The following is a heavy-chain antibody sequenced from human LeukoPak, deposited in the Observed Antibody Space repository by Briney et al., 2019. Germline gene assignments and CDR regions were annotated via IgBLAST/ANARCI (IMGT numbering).Heavy chain of an antibody. D-gene: IGHD4-17*01. CDR1: GGSISSYY. CDR3: ARETPYGDSYFDY. Sequence: PSETLSLTCTVSGGSISSYYWSWIRQPPGKGLEWIGYIYYSGSTNYNPSLKSRVTISVDTSKNQFSLKLSSVTAADPAVYYCARETPYGDSYFDYWGQGTLVTVSS. V-gene: IGHV4-59*01. J-gene: IGHJ4*02. CDR2: IYYSGST.